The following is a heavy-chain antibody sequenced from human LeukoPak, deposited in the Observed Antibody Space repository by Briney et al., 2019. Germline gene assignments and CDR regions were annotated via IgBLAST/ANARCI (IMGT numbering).Heavy chain of an antibody. Sequence: GGSLRLSCAASGFTFSSYSMNWVRQAPGKGLEWVSSISSSSSYIYYADSVKGRFTISRDNAKNSLYLQMNSLRAEDTAVYYCARDPYYDYVWGSYEKSAFDIWGQGTMVTVSS. CDR3: ARDPYYDYVWGSYEKSAFDI. CDR2: ISSSSSYI. J-gene: IGHJ3*02. V-gene: IGHV3-21*01. CDR1: GFTFSSYS. D-gene: IGHD3-16*01.